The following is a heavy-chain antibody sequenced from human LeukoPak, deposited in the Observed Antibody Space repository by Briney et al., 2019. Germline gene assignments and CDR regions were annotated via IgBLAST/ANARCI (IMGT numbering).Heavy chain of an antibody. D-gene: IGHD3-10*01. V-gene: IGHV3-20*04. CDR2: INWNGVST. CDR1: GFTFDDYG. Sequence: GGSLRLSCAASGFTFDDYGMSWVRQAPGKGLEWVSGINWNGVSTGYADSVKGRFTISRDNAKNSLYLQMNSLRAEDTALYYCARSPRIIIVRGLISYYYYMDVWGKGTTVTVSS. J-gene: IGHJ6*03. CDR3: ARSPRIIIVRGLISYYYYMDV.